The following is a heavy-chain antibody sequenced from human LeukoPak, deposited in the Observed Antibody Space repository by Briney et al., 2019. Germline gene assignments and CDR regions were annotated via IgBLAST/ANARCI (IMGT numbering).Heavy chain of an antibody. J-gene: IGHJ4*02. CDR3: ARRGSYSSGWYAY. CDR2: IYNSGST. V-gene: IGHV4-59*12. Sequence: SETLSLTCTVSGGSISSYYWSWIRQPPGKGLEWIGYIYNSGSTTYNPSLKSRVTISVDTSKNQFSLKLSSVTAADTAVYYCARRGSYSSGWYAYWGQGTLVTVSS. CDR1: GGSISSYY. D-gene: IGHD6-19*01.